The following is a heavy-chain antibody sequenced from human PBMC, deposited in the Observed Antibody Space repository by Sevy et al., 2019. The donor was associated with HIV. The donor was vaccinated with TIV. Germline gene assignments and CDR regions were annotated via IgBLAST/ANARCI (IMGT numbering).Heavy chain of an antibody. D-gene: IGHD2-15*01. J-gene: IGHJ3*02. CDR3: ARDTLVVVAAYDAFDI. CDR1: GFTVSSNY. V-gene: IGHV3-53*01. CDR2: IYSGGST. Sequence: GGSLRLSCAASGFTVSSNYMSWVRQAPGKGLEWVSVIYSGGSTYYADSVKDRFTISRDNSKNTLYLPMNSLRAEDTAVYYCARDTLVVVAAYDAFDIWGQGTMVTVS.